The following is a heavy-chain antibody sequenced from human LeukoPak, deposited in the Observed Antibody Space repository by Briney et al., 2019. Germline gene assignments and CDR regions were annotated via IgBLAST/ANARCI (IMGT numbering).Heavy chain of an antibody. D-gene: IGHD3-22*01. J-gene: IGHJ1*01. CDR1: GFTFSSYW. CDR2: INSDGSST. V-gene: IGHV3-74*01. CDR3: AKAYYYDSSGPWALQH. Sequence: GGSLRLSCAASGFTFSSYWMHWVRQAPGKGLVWVSRINSDGSSTSYADSVKGRFTISRDNSKNSLYLQMNSLRTEDTALYYCAKAYYYDSSGPWALQHWGQGTLVTVSS.